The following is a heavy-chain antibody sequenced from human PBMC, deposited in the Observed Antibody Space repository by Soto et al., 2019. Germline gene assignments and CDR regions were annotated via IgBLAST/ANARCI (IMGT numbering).Heavy chain of an antibody. J-gene: IGHJ4*02. CDR2: IKQDGSEK. CDR1: GFTFSSYW. CDR3: ARQPAAALWFGELLSSPYFDY. Sequence: LRLSCAASGFTFSSYWMSWVRQAPGKGLEWVANIKQDGSEKYYVDSVKGRFTISRDNAKNSLYLQMNSLRAEDTAVYYCARQPAAALWFGELLSSPYFDYWGQGTLVTVSS. D-gene: IGHD3-10*01. V-gene: IGHV3-7*03.